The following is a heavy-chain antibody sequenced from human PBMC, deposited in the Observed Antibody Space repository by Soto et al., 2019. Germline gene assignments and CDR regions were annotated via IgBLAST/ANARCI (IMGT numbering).Heavy chain of an antibody. CDR1: GFTFSSYS. Sequence: PGGSLRLSCAASGFTFSSYSMNWVRQAPGKGLEWVSYISSSSSTIYYADSVKGRFTISRDNAKNSLYLQMNSLRDEDTAVYYCAREDLELPYYYYGMDVWGQGTTVTVSS. V-gene: IGHV3-48*02. CDR3: AREDLELPYYYYGMDV. CDR2: ISSSSSTI. D-gene: IGHD1-7*01. J-gene: IGHJ6*02.